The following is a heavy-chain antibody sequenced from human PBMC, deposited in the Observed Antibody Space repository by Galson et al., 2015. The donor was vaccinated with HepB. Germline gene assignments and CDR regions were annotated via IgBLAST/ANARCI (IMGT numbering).Heavy chain of an antibody. D-gene: IGHD4-17*01. CDR3: ARGVGYGDWFDP. J-gene: IGHJ5*02. V-gene: IGHV3-30-3*01. Sequence: SLRLSCAASGFTFSSYAMHWVRQAPGKGLEWVAVISYDGSNKYYADSVKGRFTISRDNSKNTLYLQMNSLRAEDTAVYYCARGVGYGDWFDPWGQGTLVTVSS. CDR1: GFTFSSYA. CDR2: ISYDGSNK.